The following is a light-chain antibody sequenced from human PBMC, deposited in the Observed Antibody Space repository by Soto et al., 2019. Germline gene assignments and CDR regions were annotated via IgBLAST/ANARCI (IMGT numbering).Light chain of an antibody. CDR2: GAS. V-gene: IGKV3D-20*02. CDR1: QSVSSSY. J-gene: IGKJ5*01. CDR3: QQRSNWPPIT. Sequence: PRERVTLSCRASQSVSSSYLTWYQQKPGQAPRLLIYGASTSATSIPARFSGSGSGTDFTLTIISLQPEDFAVYYCQQRSNWPPITFGQGTRLEI.